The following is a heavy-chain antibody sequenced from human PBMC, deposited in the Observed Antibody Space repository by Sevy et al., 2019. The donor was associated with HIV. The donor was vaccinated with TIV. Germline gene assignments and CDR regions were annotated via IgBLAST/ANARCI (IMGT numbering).Heavy chain of an antibody. CDR3: ARGPQSCNSVSCYSALS. D-gene: IGHD2-15*01. CDR1: VGSISDYY. V-gene: IGHV4-4*07. CDR2: IYISGST. J-gene: IGHJ4*02. Sequence: SDTLSLTCTVSVGSISDYYWTWIRQPAGKGLEWLGRIYISGSTEYNPSLKSRVSMSLDTSKNTFSLKLTSMTAADTAVYYCARGPQSCNSVSCYSALSWGQGILVTVSS.